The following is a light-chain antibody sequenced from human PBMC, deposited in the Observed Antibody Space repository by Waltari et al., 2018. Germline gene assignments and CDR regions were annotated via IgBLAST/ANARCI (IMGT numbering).Light chain of an antibody. Sequence: QSVLTHSPSASGTPGQRVTLSCSGSSSNIGSNAVNWYRQLPGTAPKLLIFSNDQRPSGVPDRFSGSKSGTSASLAISGLQSEDEADYYCAAWDDSLNGVVFGGGTKLTVL. CDR1: SSNIGSNA. CDR2: SND. J-gene: IGLJ2*01. CDR3: AAWDDSLNGVV. V-gene: IGLV1-44*01.